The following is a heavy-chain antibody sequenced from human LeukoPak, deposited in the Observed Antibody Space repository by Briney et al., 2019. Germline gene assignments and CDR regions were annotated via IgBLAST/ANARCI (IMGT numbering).Heavy chain of an antibody. CDR1: GFTFSSYS. CDR3: ARAGPRGSSWYVQDY. Sequence: GGSLSLSCAASGFTFSSYSMNWVRQAPGTGLEWVSSISSSSSYIYYADSVKARFTISRDNAQDSLYLQMNSLRAEDTAVYSCARAGPRGSSWYVQDYWGQGTLVTVSS. J-gene: IGHJ4*02. D-gene: IGHD6-13*01. CDR2: ISSSSSYI. V-gene: IGHV3-21*01.